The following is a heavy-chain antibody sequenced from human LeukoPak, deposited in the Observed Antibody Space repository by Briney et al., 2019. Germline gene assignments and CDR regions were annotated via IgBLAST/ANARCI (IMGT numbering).Heavy chain of an antibody. J-gene: IGHJ5*02. Sequence: GGSLRLSCAASGFTLSDYWMHWVRQGPGKGLVHVSRIESDGSRTVYADSVKGRFTISRDNAKNSLFLQMNTLRVEDTAVYYCGKDSLLTVVSPVGASWGQGTLVTVSS. CDR2: IESDGSRT. V-gene: IGHV3-74*03. CDR1: GFTLSDYW. CDR3: GKDSLLTVVSPVGAS. D-gene: IGHD4-23*01.